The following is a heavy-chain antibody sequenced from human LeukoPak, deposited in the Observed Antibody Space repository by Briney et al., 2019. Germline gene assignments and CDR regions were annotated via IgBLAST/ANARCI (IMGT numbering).Heavy chain of an antibody. CDR2: INHSGST. V-gene: IGHV4-34*01. D-gene: IGHD6-25*01. J-gene: IGHJ4*02. CDR1: GGSFSGYY. CDR3: ARHTKRPIGYPPPR. Sequence: SETLSLTCAVYGGSFSGYYWSWIRQPPGKGLEWIGEINHSGSTNYNPSLKSRVTISVDTSKNQFSLKLSSVTAADTAVYYCARHTKRPIGYPPPRWGQGTLVTVSS.